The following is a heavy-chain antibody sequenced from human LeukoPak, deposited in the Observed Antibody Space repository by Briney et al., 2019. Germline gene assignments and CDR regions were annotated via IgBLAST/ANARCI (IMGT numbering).Heavy chain of an antibody. CDR1: GFTFSSYA. CDR3: AKEGGGSYYFDY. Sequence: PGGSLRLSCAVSGFTFSSYAMSWVRQAPGKGLEWVSAISGSGGSTYYADSVKGRFTISRDNSKNTLYLQMNGLRAEDTAVYYCAKEGGGSYYFDYWGQGTLVTVSS. CDR2: ISGSGGST. J-gene: IGHJ4*02. D-gene: IGHD1-26*01. V-gene: IGHV3-23*01.